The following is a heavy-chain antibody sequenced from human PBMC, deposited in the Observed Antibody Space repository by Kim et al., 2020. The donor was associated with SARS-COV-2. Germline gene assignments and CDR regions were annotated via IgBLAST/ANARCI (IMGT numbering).Heavy chain of an antibody. CDR3: ARGGIAARLTTLPFDY. J-gene: IGHJ4*02. V-gene: IGHV4-39*07. Sequence: SLKSRVTISVDTSKTQFSLKLSSVTAADTAVYYCARGGIAARLTTLPFDYWGQGTLVTVSS. D-gene: IGHD6-6*01.